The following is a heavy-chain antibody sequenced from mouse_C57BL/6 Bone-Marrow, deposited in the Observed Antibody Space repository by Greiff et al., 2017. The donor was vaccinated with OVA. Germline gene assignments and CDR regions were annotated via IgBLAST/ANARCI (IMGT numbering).Heavy chain of an antibody. CDR2: IYPRSGNT. J-gene: IGHJ1*03. V-gene: IGHV1-81*01. D-gene: IGHD2-1*01. CDR1: GYTFTSYG. Sequence: VKLQESGAELARPGASVKLSCKASGYTFTSYGISWVKQRTGQGLEWIGEIYPRSGNTYYNEKFKGKATLTADKSSSTAYMELRSLTSEDSAVYFCARAGNYVRYFDVWGTGTTVTVSS. CDR3: ARAGNYVRYFDV.